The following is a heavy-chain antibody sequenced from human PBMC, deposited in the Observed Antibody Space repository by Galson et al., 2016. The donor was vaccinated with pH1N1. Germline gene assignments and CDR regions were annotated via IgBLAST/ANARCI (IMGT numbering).Heavy chain of an antibody. CDR2: IYWTDDK. V-gene: IGHV2-5*01. D-gene: IGHD3-3*01. CDR1: GFSLRSNGVG. J-gene: IGHJ5*02. Sequence: PALVKPTQTLTLTCTFSGFSLRSNGVGVGWIRQPPGKALEWLVIYWTDDKRYSPSLKSRLTITKDTTKNQVVLTMTNMEPVDTATYYCAHSLCTRVFGVVTNFNWFDPWGQGTLVTVSS. CDR3: AHSLCTRVFGVVTNFNWFDP.